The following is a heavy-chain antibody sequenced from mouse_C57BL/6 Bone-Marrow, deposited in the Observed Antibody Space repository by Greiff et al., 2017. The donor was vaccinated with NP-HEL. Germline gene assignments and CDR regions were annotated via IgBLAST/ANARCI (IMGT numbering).Heavy chain of an antibody. J-gene: IGHJ3*01. CDR1: GYTFTSYW. CDR2: IDPSDSYT. D-gene: IGHD6-5*01. Sequence: QVQLQQPGAELVRPGTSVKLSCKASGYTFTSYWMHWVKQRPGQGLEWIGVIDPSDSYTNYNQKFKGKATLTVDTSSSTAYMQLSSLTSEDSAVYYCARSRCTYWGQGTLVTVSA. CDR3: ARSRCTY. V-gene: IGHV1-59*01.